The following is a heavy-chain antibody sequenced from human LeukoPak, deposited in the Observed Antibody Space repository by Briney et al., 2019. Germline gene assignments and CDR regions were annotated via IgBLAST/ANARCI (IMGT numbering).Heavy chain of an antibody. V-gene: IGHV1-69*01. CDR3: ASAVPLASCGGDCYRHAFDI. D-gene: IGHD2-21*02. J-gene: IGHJ3*02. CDR1: GGTFSSYA. CDR2: IIPIFGTA. Sequence: SVKVSCKASGGTFSSYAISWVRQAPGQGLEWMGGIIPIFGTANYAQKFQGRVTITADESTSTAYMGLSSLRSEDTAVYYCASAVPLASCGGDCYRHAFDIWGQGTMVTVSS.